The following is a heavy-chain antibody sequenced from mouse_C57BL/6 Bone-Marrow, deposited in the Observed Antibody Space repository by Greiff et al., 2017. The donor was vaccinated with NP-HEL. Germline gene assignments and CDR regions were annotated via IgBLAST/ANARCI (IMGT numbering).Heavy chain of an antibody. D-gene: IGHD2-4*01. CDR1: GFNIKDYY. CDR3: ATEGDYNQAWFAY. J-gene: IGHJ3*01. Sequence: VQLQQSGAELVKPGASVKLSCTASGFNIKDYYMHWVKQRTEQGLEWIGRIDPEDGETKYAPQFPGKATITADTSSNTAYLQLSSLTSEDTAVYYGATEGDYNQAWFAYWGQGTLVTVSA. V-gene: IGHV14-2*01. CDR2: IDPEDGET.